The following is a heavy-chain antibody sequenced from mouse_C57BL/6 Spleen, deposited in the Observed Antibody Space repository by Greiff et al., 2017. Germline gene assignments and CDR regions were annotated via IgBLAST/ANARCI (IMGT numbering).Heavy chain of an antibody. CDR2: IWGDGST. Sequence: VHLVESGPGLVAPSPSLSITCTVSGFSLTSYGVRWVRQPPGKGLEWLGVIWGDGSTNYHSALISSLGIRTDNSKSQVFLKLNSVQTDDTATYYCAKEDYGSGYWGQGTTLTVSS. CDR1: GFSLTSYG. D-gene: IGHD1-1*01. V-gene: IGHV2-3*01. CDR3: AKEDYGSGY. J-gene: IGHJ2*01.